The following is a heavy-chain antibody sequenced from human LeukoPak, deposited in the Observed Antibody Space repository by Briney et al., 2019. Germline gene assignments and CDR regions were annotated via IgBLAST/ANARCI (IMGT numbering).Heavy chain of an antibody. CDR3: AKHYGSGTYYNYFTY. CDR1: GFSFSSYA. J-gene: IGHJ4*02. D-gene: IGHD3-10*01. V-gene: IGHV3-23*01. CDR2: ISDSGGRT. Sequence: GGSLRLSCAASGFSFSSYALSWVRQAPGRGLEWVSAISDSGGRTYYADFVEGRFTISRDNSENTLFLQMSSLRAEDTATYYCAKHYGSGTYYNYFTYCGQGTLVSVSS.